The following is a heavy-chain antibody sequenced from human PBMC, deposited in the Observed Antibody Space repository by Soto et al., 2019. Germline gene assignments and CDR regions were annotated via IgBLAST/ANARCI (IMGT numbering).Heavy chain of an antibody. CDR2: IIPIFGTA. Sequence: GASVKVSCKASGGTFSSYAISWVRQAPGQGLEWMGGIIPIFGTANCAQKFQGRVTITADESTSTAHMELSSLRSEDTAVYYCARGSGRYSGYVVDYWGQGTLVTVSS. CDR1: GGTFSSYA. J-gene: IGHJ4*02. D-gene: IGHD5-12*01. CDR3: ARGSGRYSGYVVDY. V-gene: IGHV1-69*13.